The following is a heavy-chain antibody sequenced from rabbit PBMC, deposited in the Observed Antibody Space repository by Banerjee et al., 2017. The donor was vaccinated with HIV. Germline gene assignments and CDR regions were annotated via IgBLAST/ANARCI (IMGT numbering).Heavy chain of an antibody. CDR3: ARDLAGVTGWNFGL. CDR1: GFSFSSTHY. CDR2: IYAGSSGNT. D-gene: IGHD4-1*01. V-gene: IGHV1S40*01. Sequence: QSLEESGGDLVKPGASLTLTCTASGFSFSSTHYISWVRQAPGKGLEWIACIYAGSSGNTYYASWAKGRFTISKTSSTTVTLQMTSLTAADTATYFCARDLAGVTGWNFGLWGQGTLVTVS. J-gene: IGHJ4*01.